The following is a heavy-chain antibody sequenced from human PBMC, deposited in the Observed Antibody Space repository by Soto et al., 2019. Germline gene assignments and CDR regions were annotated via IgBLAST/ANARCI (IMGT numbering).Heavy chain of an antibody. V-gene: IGHV3-53*01. D-gene: IGHD3-22*01. J-gene: IGHJ3*02. CDR2: IYSGGST. CDR1: GFTVSSNY. CDR3: ARVGYYDSSGYLNLAFDI. Sequence: HPXGSLRLSCAASGFTVSSNYMSWVRQAPGKGLEWVSVIYSGGSTYYADSVKGRFTISRDNSKNTLYLQMNSLRAEDTAVYYCARVGYYDSSGYLNLAFDIWGQGTMVTVSS.